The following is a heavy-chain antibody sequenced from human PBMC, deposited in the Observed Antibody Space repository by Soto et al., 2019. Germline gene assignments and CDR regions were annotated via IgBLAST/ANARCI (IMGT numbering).Heavy chain of an antibody. J-gene: IGHJ3*01. Sequence: GGSLRLSCSASGFIFSAYAVVWVRQAPGKGLEYVSGIAINGRSTHYGSSVKGRFTISRDDSKNTVYLEMSSLRPEDTALYYCLCNNLDDAFHVWGQGTTVTVSS. V-gene: IGHV3-64D*08. CDR3: LCNNLDDAFHV. CDR1: GFIFSAYA. CDR2: IAINGRST.